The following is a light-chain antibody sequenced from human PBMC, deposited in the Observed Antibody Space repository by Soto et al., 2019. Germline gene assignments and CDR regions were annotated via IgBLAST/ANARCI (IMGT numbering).Light chain of an antibody. J-gene: IGKJ5*01. CDR2: GAS. CDR1: QSVSSSY. Sequence: EIVLTQSPGTLSLSPGERATLSCRASQSVSSSYLAWYQQKPGQAPRLLIYGASSRATGTPDRFSGSGSGTDFTLTISRLEPEDFAVYYRQQYGSSITFGQGTRLEIK. CDR3: QQYGSSIT. V-gene: IGKV3-20*01.